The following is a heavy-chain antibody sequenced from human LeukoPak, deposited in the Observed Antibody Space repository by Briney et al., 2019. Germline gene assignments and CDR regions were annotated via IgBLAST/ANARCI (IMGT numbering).Heavy chain of an antibody. CDR2: INHSGST. CDR1: GGSFSGYY. D-gene: IGHD2-15*01. Sequence: SGTLSLTCAVYGGSFSGYYWSWIRQPPGKGLEWIGEINHSGSTNYNPSLKSRVTISVDTSKNQFSLKLSSVTAADTAVYYCARGPGPYCSGGSCYFMRWFDPWGQGTLVTVSS. CDR3: ARGPGPYCSGGSCYFMRWFDP. J-gene: IGHJ5*02. V-gene: IGHV4-34*01.